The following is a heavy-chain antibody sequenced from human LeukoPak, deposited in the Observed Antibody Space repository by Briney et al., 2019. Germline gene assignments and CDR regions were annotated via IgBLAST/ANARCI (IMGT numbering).Heavy chain of an antibody. CDR3: ARGGSGSYYGFDY. CDR1: GGSISGYY. Sequence: SETLSLTYTFSGGSISGYYWNWIRQPPGKGLGWIGYIYYSGSTNYNPSLKSRVTISVDTSKNQFSLKLSSVTAADTALYYCARGGSGSYYGFDYWGQGTLVTVSS. J-gene: IGHJ4*02. V-gene: IGHV4-59*01. CDR2: IYYSGST. D-gene: IGHD3-10*01.